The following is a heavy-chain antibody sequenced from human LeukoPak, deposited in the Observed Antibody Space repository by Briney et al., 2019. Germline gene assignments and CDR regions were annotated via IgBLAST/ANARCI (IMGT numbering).Heavy chain of an antibody. V-gene: IGHV3-30*01. Sequence: GRSLRLSCAASGFTFSTYAMHWVRQAPGKGLEWVAVKSYDGSNTYYADSVKGRFTISRDNSKNTLYLQLNSLRAEDTAVYYCARDSTYYYASGSSGPHYFDYWGQGTLVTVSS. CDR1: GFTFSTYA. CDR2: KSYDGSNT. CDR3: ARDSTYYYASGSSGPHYFDY. D-gene: IGHD3-10*01. J-gene: IGHJ4*02.